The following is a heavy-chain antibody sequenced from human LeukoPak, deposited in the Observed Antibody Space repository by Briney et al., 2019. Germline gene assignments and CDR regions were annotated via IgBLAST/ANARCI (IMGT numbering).Heavy chain of an antibody. J-gene: IGHJ6*03. V-gene: IGHV3-30*02. CDR1: GFTFSSYW. Sequence: GGSLRLSCAASGFTFSSYWMHWVRQAPGKGLEWVAFIRYDGSNKYYADSVKGRFTISRDNSKNTLYLQMNSLRAEDTAVYYCAKVGYSYGYGPREDYYYYYMDVWGKGTTVTVSS. CDR3: AKVGYSYGYGPREDYYYYYMDV. D-gene: IGHD5-18*01. CDR2: IRYDGSNK.